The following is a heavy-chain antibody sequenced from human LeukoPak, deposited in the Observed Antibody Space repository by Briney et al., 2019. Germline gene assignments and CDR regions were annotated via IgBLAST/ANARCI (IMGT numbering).Heavy chain of an antibody. CDR3: TTLKENDY. CDR2: INPNSGDT. V-gene: IGHV1-2*02. CDR1: GYTFTDYY. Sequence: WASVKVSCKVSGYTFTDYYIHWVRQAPGQGPEWMGWINPNSGDTDYTQKFQGRVTMTRDTSISTAYMELTRLRSDDTAVYYCTTLKENDYWGQGTLVTVSS. J-gene: IGHJ4*02.